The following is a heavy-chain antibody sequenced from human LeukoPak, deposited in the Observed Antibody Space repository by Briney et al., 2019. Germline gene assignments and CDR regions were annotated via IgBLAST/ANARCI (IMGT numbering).Heavy chain of an antibody. CDR3: AKEWGVDYGLRY. D-gene: IGHD4-17*01. V-gene: IGHV3-9*01. J-gene: IGHJ4*02. CDR1: GFTFDDYA. Sequence: GRSLRLSCAVSGFTFDDYAMHWVRQVPGKGLEWVAGISWNSDTRGYVDSVKGRFTISRDNSKNTLYLQMNSLRADDTAVYYCAKEWGVDYGLRYWGQGTLVTVSS. CDR2: ISWNSDTR.